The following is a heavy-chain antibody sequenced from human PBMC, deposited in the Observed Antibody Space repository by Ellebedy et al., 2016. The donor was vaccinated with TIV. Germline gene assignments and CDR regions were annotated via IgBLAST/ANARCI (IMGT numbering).Heavy chain of an antibody. J-gene: IGHJ4*02. D-gene: IGHD3-22*01. Sequence: PGGSLRLSCAASGFTFSTYSMIWVRQGPGTGLEWVSYISSSSSSIYYANSVKGRCTISIDNAKNSLYLQMNSLRAEDTAVYYCARGRGSGYSFDYWGQGTLVTVSS. CDR1: GFTFSTYS. CDR2: ISSSSSSI. CDR3: ARGRGSGYSFDY. V-gene: IGHV3-48*04.